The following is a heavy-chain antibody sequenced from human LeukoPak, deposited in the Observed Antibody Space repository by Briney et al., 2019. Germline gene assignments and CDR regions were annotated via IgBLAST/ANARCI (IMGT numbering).Heavy chain of an antibody. CDR1: GGSITTSDFD. CDR2: ISSSGKA. D-gene: IGHD1-26*01. CDR3: ARFKGGTGFDY. Sequence: SETLSLTCAVSGGSITTSDFDWAWIRQPPGQGFEWIATISSSGKAYYYPSLMSRVTISVDTSKNQFSLDVTSVTAADTGLFYCARFKGGTGFDYWGRGILVIVS. V-gene: IGHV4-39*01. J-gene: IGHJ4*02.